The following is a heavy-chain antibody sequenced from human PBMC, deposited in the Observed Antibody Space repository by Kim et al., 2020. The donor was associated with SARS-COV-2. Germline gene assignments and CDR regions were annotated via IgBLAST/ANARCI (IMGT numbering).Heavy chain of an antibody. CDR3: ARAAYCSSTSCPNWFDP. Sequence: FQGRVSMTRDTSTSTVYMELSSLRSEDTAVYYCARAAYCSSTSCPNWFDPWGQGTLVTVSS. V-gene: IGHV1-46*01. J-gene: IGHJ5*02. D-gene: IGHD2-2*01.